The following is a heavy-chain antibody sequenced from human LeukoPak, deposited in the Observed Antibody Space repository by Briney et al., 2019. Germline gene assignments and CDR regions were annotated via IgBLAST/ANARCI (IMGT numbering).Heavy chain of an antibody. CDR2: IDSSGTT. D-gene: IGHD3-10*01. CDR1: GGSISSSSYY. Sequence: SSETLSLTYTVSGGSISSSSYYWGWIRQPAGRGLEWIGHIDSSGTTNYNPSLKGRVTMSTDPSKNQFSLKLSSVTAADTAIYYCARDAKYYYGSRTFFFYEHWGQGTLLTVSS. CDR3: ARDAKYYYGSRTFFFYEH. V-gene: IGHV4-61*09. J-gene: IGHJ4*02.